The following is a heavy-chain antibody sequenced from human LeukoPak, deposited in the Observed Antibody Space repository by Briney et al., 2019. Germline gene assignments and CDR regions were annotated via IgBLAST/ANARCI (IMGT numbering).Heavy chain of an antibody. Sequence: SETLSLTCTVSGGSISSSSYYWGWIRQPPGKGLEWIGSIYYSGRTYYTPSLKSRVTISVDASKNQFSLKLSSVTAADTAVYYCAREKGYSSGWYKDWYFDLWGRGTLVTVSS. CDR2: IYYSGRT. D-gene: IGHD6-19*01. J-gene: IGHJ2*01. CDR1: GGSISSSSYY. CDR3: AREKGYSSGWYKDWYFDL. V-gene: IGHV4-39*07.